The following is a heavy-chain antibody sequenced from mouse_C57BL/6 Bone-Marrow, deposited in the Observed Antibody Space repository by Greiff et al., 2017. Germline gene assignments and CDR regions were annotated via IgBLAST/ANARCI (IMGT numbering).Heavy chain of an antibody. J-gene: IGHJ2*01. V-gene: IGHV1-50*01. D-gene: IGHD1-1*01. CDR3: ARGGYYGSSSYYFDY. CDR1: GYTFTSYW. CDR2: IDPSDSYT. Sequence: QVQLQQPGAELVKPGASVKLSCKASGYTFTSYWMQWVKQRPGQGLEWIGEIDPSDSYTNYNQKFKGKATLTVDTSSGTAYMQLSSLTSEDSAVYYCARGGYYGSSSYYFDYWGQGTTLTVSS.